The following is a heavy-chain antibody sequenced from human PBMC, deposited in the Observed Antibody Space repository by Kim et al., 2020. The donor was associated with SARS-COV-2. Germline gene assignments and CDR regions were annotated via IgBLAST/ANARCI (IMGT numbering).Heavy chain of an antibody. CDR2: IWYDGSNK. CDR3: AKDLSTVTYYYGMDV. D-gene: IGHD4-17*01. Sequence: GGSLRLSCAASGFTFSSYGMHWVRQAPGKGLEWVAVIWYDGSNKYYADSVKGRFTISRDNSKNTLYLQMNSLRAEDTAVYYCAKDLSTVTYYYGMDVWGQGTTVTVSS. CDR1: GFTFSSYG. V-gene: IGHV3-33*06. J-gene: IGHJ6*02.